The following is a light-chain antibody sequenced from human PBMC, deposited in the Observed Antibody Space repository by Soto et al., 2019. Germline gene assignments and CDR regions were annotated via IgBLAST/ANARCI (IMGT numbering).Light chain of an antibody. CDR1: QSVSSY. V-gene: IGKV3-11*01. CDR3: QQRSNWPVT. CDR2: DAS. Sequence: EIVLTQSPATLSLSPGERATLSFRASQSVSSYLAWYQQKPGQAPRLLIYDASNRATGIPARLSGSGSGTDFTLTISSLEPEDFAVYYCQQRSNWPVTFGQGTRLEI. J-gene: IGKJ5*01.